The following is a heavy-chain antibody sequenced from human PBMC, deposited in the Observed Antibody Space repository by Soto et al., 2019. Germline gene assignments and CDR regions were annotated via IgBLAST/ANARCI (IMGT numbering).Heavy chain of an antibody. Sequence: PSETLSLTCAVYGGSFSGYYWSWIRQPPGKGLEWIGEINHSGSTNYNPSLKSRVTISVDTSKNQFSLKLSSVTAADTAVYYCARRRGYYGSGKPNFFDIWGQGTMVTVSS. CDR2: INHSGST. CDR1: GGSFSGYY. J-gene: IGHJ3*02. CDR3: ARRRGYYGSGKPNFFDI. V-gene: IGHV4-34*01. D-gene: IGHD3-10*01.